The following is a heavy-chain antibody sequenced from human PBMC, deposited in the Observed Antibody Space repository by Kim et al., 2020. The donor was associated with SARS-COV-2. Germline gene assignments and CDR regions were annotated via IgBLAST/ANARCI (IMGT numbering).Heavy chain of an antibody. CDR1: GFTFGSHA. CDR2: ISGSAGST. CDR3: AKNQRGYDILTGYYFTLNLDD. Sequence: GGSLRLSCAASGFTFGSHAMSWVRQAPGKGLEWVSAISGSAGSTYYADSVKGRFTISRDNSKNTLYLQMNSLRAEDTAVYYCAKNQRGYDILTGYYFTLNLDDWGQGTLVTVSS. V-gene: IGHV3-23*01. D-gene: IGHD3-9*01. J-gene: IGHJ4*02.